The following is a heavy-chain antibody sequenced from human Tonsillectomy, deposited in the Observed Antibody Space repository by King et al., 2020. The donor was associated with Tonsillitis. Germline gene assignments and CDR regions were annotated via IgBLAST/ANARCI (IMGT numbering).Heavy chain of an antibody. D-gene: IGHD2/OR15-2a*01. Sequence: VQLQESGPGLVKPSETLSLTCIVSGGSMKTYYWNWIRQSPRKGLEWIGYFDSTGSASYNPSLKSRVTISIDASQKQFSLRLRSVTAADTAFYYCAGDTAPLFYYHTTVYTFDIWGQGTVVTVSS. CDR2: FDSTGSA. V-gene: IGHV4-59*01. CDR1: GGSMKTYY. CDR3: AGDTAPLFYYHTTVYTFDI. J-gene: IGHJ3*02.